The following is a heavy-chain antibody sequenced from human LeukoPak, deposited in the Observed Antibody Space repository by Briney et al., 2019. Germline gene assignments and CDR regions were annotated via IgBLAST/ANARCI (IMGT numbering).Heavy chain of an antibody. J-gene: IGHJ5*02. CDR1: GYTFTSYG. Sequence: ASVKVSCKASGYTFTSYGISWVRQAPGQGLEWMVWISAYNGNTNYAQKLQGRVTMTTDTSTSTAYMELRSLRSDDTAVYYCARGANYDFWSGGSENWFDPWGQGTLVTVSS. D-gene: IGHD3-3*01. CDR2: ISAYNGNT. CDR3: ARGANYDFWSGGSENWFDP. V-gene: IGHV1-18*01.